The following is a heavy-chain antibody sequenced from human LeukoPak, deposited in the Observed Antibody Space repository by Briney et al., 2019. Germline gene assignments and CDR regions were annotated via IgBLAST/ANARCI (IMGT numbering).Heavy chain of an antibody. J-gene: IGHJ4*02. CDR2: IYYSGST. V-gene: IGHV4-59*01. D-gene: IGHD3-3*01. CDR1: GGSISSYY. Sequence: SETLSLTCTVSGGSISSYYWSWIRQPPGKGLEWIGYIYYSGSTSYNPSLKSRVTISVDTSKNQFSLKLSSVTAADTAVYYCARVSRSWSGYYPYYFDYWGQGTLVTVSS. CDR3: ARVSRSWSGYYPYYFDY.